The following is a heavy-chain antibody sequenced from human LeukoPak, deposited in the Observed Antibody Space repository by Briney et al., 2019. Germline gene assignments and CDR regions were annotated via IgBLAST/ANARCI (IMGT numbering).Heavy chain of an antibody. CDR3: ARTNGDLDF. J-gene: IGHJ4*02. CDR2: MNPKSGYA. CDR1: GYTFTNYD. V-gene: IGHV1-8*01. D-gene: IGHD7-27*01. Sequence: ASVKVSCKASGYTFTNYDNNWVRQATGQGLEWMGWMNPKSGYAGFAQKFQGRVTMTWNTSISTGYMELSSLRSEDTAVYYCARTNGDLDFWGQGTLVTVSS.